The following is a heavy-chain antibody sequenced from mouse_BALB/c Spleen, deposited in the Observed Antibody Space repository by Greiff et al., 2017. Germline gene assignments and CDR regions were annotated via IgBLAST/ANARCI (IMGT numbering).Heavy chain of an antibody. CDR3: ARCRPKYYGYAMDY. V-gene: IGHV1-52*01. Sequence: QVQLQQPGAELVRPGASVTLTCTASGYTFTSYWMNWVTQRPEQGLEWIGRIDPYESETHNNPKFKDKAIMTVDNSSSTAYMQLSKLTYEDSAFYYCARCRPKYYGYAMDYWGQGTSVTVSS. D-gene: IGHD1-1*01. CDR2: IDPYESET. J-gene: IGHJ4*01. CDR1: GYTFTSYW.